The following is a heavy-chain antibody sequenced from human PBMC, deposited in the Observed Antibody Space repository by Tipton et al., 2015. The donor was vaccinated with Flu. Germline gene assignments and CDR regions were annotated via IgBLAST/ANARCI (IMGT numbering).Heavy chain of an antibody. CDR3: TTDVNDFWSGYSPPYYYYYYMDV. CDR1: GFTFSNAW. V-gene: IGHV3-15*01. D-gene: IGHD3-3*01. Sequence: SLRLSCAASGFTFSNAWMSWVRQAPGKGLEWVGRIKSKTDGGTTDYAAPVKGRFTISRDDSKNTLYLQMNSLKTEDTAVYYCTTDVNDFWSGYSPPYYYYYYMDVWGKGTTVTVSS. CDR2: IKSKTDGGTT. J-gene: IGHJ6*03.